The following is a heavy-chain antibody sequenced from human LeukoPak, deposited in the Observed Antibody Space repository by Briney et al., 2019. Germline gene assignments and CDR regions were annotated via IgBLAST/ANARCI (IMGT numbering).Heavy chain of an antibody. CDR3: ARAGSGSYYFDY. CDR1: GGTFSSYA. D-gene: IGHD1-26*01. V-gene: IGHV1-46*01. CDR2: INPSGGST. J-gene: IGHJ4*02. Sequence: ASVKVSCKASGGTFSSYAISWVRQAPGQGLEWMGIINPSGGSTSYAQKFQGRVTMTRDTSTSTVYMELSSLRSEDTAVYYCARAGSGSYYFDYWGQGTLVTVSS.